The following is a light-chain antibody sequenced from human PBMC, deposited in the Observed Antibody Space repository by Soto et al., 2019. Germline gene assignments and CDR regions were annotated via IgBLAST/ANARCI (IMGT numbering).Light chain of an antibody. Sequence: IPLTQSPSSLSASIGDRVTITCRASQDISSYLAWYRQKAGKAPELLIEAASTLQSGVPSRFSGSGSGTDFALTISSLQPEDFATYYCQHLKRYPLSFGGGTKVEIK. J-gene: IGKJ4*01. CDR2: AAS. V-gene: IGKV1-9*01. CDR1: QDISSY. CDR3: QHLKRYPLS.